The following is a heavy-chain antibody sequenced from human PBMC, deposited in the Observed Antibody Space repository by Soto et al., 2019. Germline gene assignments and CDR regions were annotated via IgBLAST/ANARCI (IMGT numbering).Heavy chain of an antibody. Sequence: PGGSLRLSCAASGFTFSSYAMSWVRQAPGKGLEWVSAISGSGGSSYYAVSVKGRFTISRYNSKNTLYLQMNSLRAEDTAVYYCAKDQGGWPYYYYGMDVWGQGTTVTVSS. J-gene: IGHJ6*02. V-gene: IGHV3-23*01. D-gene: IGHD6-19*01. CDR3: AKDQGGWPYYYYGMDV. CDR2: ISGSGGSS. CDR1: GFTFSSYA.